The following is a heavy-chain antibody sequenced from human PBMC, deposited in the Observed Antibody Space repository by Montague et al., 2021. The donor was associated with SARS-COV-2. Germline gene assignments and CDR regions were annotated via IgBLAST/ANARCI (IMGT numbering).Heavy chain of an antibody. J-gene: IGHJ6*02. CDR2: IYYSGST. CDR3: AREVMGSVNYYQAIKYGLDV. Sequence: TLSLTCTISGDLVSSDGYYWSWIRQPPGKGLEWIGDIYYSGSTHYNPSLKSRVTISVDTSKNQFSLKLSSVTAADTAVYYCAREVMGSVNYYQAIKYGLDVWGRGTTVTVSS. V-gene: IGHV4-31*03. D-gene: IGHD3-10*01. CDR1: GDLVSSDGYY.